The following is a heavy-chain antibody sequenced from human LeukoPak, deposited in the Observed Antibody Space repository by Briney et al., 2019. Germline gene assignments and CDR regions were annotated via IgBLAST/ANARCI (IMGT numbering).Heavy chain of an antibody. CDR3: ARSVYNYGPGADY. CDR2: TNNDGRST. CDR1: GFTFSTYW. V-gene: IGHV3-74*01. Sequence: GGSLRLSCVASGFTFSTYWIHWVRQTPGKGLVWVSRTNNDGRSTTYADSVKGRFTISRDNAKNTVYLQMNSLRADDTAVYYCARSVYNYGPGADYWGQGTLVTVSS. J-gene: IGHJ4*02. D-gene: IGHD5-18*01.